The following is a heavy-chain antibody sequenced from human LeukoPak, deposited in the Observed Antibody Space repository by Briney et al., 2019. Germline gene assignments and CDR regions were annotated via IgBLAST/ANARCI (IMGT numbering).Heavy chain of an antibody. CDR3: ARGQGASRYMDV. CDR2: INHSGST. J-gene: IGHJ6*03. Sequence: SQTLSLTCTVSGGSISSGSYYWSWIRQPPGKGLEWIGEINHSGSTNYNPSLKSRVTISVDTSKNQFSLKLSSVTAADTAVYYCARGQGASRYMDVWGKGTTVTVSS. V-gene: IGHV4-39*07. CDR1: GGSISSGSYY.